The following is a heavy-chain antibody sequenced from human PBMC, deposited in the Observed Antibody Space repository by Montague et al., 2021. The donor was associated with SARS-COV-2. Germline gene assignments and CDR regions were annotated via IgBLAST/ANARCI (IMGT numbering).Heavy chain of an antibody. J-gene: IGHJ5*02. CDR2: LYYSGST. D-gene: IGHD6-19*01. CDR1: VDSSSSSSYY. V-gene: IGHV4-39*01. CDR3: ARHSRQWLETVPNWFDP. Sequence: SETLSLTCAGDVDSSSSSSYYWGWIRQPPGKGPEWIGSLYYSGSTYYNPSLKGRVTISVDTSKNQFSLKLSSVTAADTAVYYCARHSRQWLETVPNWFDPWGQGTLVTVSS.